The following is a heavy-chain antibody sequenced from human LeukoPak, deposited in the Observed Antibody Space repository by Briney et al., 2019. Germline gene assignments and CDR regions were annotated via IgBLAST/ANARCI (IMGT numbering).Heavy chain of an antibody. CDR2: ISSSSSSTI. J-gene: IGHJ6*03. CDR1: GFTFSSYS. Sequence: GGSLRLSCAASGFTFSSYSMNWVRQAPGKGLEWVSYISSSSSSTIYNADSVKGRFTISRDNAKNSLYLQMNSLRAEDTAVYYCARPLWVTQGDYYYMDVWGKGTTVTVSS. CDR3: ARPLWVTQGDYYYMDV. V-gene: IGHV3-48*01. D-gene: IGHD7-27*01.